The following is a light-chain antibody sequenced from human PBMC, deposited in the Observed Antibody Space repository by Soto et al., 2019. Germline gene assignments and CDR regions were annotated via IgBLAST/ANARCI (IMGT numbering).Light chain of an antibody. J-gene: IGLJ1*01. CDR2: EVS. Sequence: QSALTQPASVSGSPGQSITISCTGTSSDVGAYNFVSWYQHHPDKAPKPMISEVSNRPSGVSDRFSGSKSGNTASLTISGLQAEDEADYYCASLTTTSFVFGTGTKVTVL. CDR3: ASLTTTSFV. V-gene: IGLV2-14*01. CDR1: SSDVGAYNF.